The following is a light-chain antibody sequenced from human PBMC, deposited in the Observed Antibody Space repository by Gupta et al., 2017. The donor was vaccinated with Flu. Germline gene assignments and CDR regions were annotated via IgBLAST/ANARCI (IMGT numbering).Light chain of an antibody. CDR1: SSDVGRSDS. V-gene: IGLV2-14*03. CDR2: DVS. CDR3: SSYTSISTFYV. Sequence: QSALTQPASGSGSPGQSITCSCPGSSSDVGRSDSVSWYQQHPGKAPKLLIYDVSSRPSGVSSRFSGSKSGNTASLTISGLQAEDETDYYSSSYTSISTFYVFGTGTKVTVL. J-gene: IGLJ1*01.